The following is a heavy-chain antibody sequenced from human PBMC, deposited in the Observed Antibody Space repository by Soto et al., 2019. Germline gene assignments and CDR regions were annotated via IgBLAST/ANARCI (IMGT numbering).Heavy chain of an antibody. D-gene: IGHD7-27*01. Sequence: QVQLQQWGPGLLKPSETLSLTCAVYGGSFSGYYWSWIRQPPGKGLEWIGEINHSGSTNYNPSLKSRVTISVDTSKNQFSLNLTSVTAADTAVYYCARAWGVLPAIWGQGTMVTVSS. V-gene: IGHV4-34*01. CDR1: GGSFSGYY. CDR3: ARAWGVLPAI. J-gene: IGHJ3*02. CDR2: INHSGST.